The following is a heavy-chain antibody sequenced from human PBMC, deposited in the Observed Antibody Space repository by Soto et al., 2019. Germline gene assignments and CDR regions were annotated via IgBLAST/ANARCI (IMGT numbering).Heavy chain of an antibody. D-gene: IGHD5-12*01. CDR3: ARAGYSGYDFDALGY. CDR2: ISAYNGNT. J-gene: IGHJ4*02. CDR1: GYTFTSYG. V-gene: IGHV1-18*01. Sequence: ASVKVSCKASGYTFTSYGISWVRQAPGQGLEWMGWISAYNGNTNYAQKLQGRVTMTTDTSTSTAYMELRSLRSDDTAAYYCARAGYSGYDFDALGYWGQGTLVTVSS.